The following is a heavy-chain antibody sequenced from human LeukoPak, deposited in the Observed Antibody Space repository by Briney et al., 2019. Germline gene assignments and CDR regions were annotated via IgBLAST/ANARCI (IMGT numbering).Heavy chain of an antibody. CDR3: ATASLDRTFDY. Sequence: KPSETLSLTCAVYGGSFSGYYWSWIRQPPGKGLEWIGEINHSGSTNYNPSLKSRVTMSVDTSKNQFSLKLSSVTAADTAVYYCATASLDRTFDYWGQGTLVTVSS. CDR1: GGSFSGYY. V-gene: IGHV4-34*01. J-gene: IGHJ4*02. CDR2: INHSGST. D-gene: IGHD3-22*01.